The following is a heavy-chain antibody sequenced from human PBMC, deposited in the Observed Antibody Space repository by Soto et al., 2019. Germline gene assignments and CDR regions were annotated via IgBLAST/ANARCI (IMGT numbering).Heavy chain of an antibody. CDR3: ARESEDLTSNFDY. V-gene: IGHV3-21*06. J-gene: IGHJ4*02. CDR2: ISSTTNYI. CDR1: GFTFTRYS. Sequence: GGSLRLSCAASGFTFTRYSMNWVRKAPGKGLEWVSSISSTTNYIYYGDSMKGRFTISRDNAKNSLYLEMNSPRAEDTAVYYCARESEDLTSNFDYWGQGTLVTVSS.